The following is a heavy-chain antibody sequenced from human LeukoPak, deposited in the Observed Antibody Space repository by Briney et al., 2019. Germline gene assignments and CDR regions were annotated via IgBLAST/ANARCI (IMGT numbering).Heavy chain of an antibody. V-gene: IGHV3-7*04. D-gene: IGHD6-19*01. CDR2: IKEDGSET. Sequence: PGGSLRLSCAASGFSFRMSWVRQAPGKGLEWVANIKEDGSETHYVDSVKGRFTISRDNAKNSLYLQMNSLRAEDTAVYYCARAFNSGFDYWGQGTLVTVSS. CDR3: ARAFNSGFDY. J-gene: IGHJ4*02. CDR1: GFSFR.